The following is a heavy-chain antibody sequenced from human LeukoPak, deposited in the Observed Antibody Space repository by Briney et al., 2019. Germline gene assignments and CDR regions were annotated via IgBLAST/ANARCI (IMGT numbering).Heavy chain of an antibody. V-gene: IGHV3-30-3*01. Sequence: GRSLRLSFAASGFTFSSYAMHWVRQAPGKGLGWGAVISYDGSNKYYADSVKGRFTISRDNSKNTLYLQMNSLRAEDTAVYYCARGGTYYDFWSGYYTYWGQGTLVTVSS. CDR1: GFTFSSYA. J-gene: IGHJ4*02. CDR2: ISYDGSNK. D-gene: IGHD3-3*01. CDR3: ARGGTYYDFWSGYYTY.